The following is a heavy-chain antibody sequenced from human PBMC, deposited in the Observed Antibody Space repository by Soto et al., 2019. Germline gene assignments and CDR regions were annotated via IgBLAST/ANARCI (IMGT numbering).Heavy chain of an antibody. J-gene: IGHJ5*01. D-gene: IGHD3-10*02. Sequence: QVQLQESGPGLVKPSETLSLTCTVSGGSIRSYNWSWFRQPPGKGLEWIGFIFYSGSTSYNPSLKSRVTISIDTSEYQFSLKLNSVTAADTAVYYCASMIGDPVLSFDSWGQGTLVAVSS. CDR3: ASMIGDPVLSFDS. CDR1: GGSIRSYN. CDR2: IFYSGST. V-gene: IGHV4-59*01.